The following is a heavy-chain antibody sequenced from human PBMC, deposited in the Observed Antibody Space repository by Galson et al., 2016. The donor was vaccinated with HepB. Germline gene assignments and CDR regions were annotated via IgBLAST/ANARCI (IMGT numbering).Heavy chain of an antibody. Sequence: QSGAEVKKPGESLRISCQGSGYSFTNYWITWVRQMPGKGLEWMGKIDPSDSYTNYSPSFQGHVSISTDKSTNTAYLLWSSLKASDTAIYYCARLRRSPFEGHNPFDIWGQGTMVTVSS. J-gene: IGHJ3*02. CDR3: ARLRRSPFEGHNPFDI. CDR2: IDPSDSYT. V-gene: IGHV5-10-1*01. D-gene: IGHD5-24*01. CDR1: GYSFTNYW.